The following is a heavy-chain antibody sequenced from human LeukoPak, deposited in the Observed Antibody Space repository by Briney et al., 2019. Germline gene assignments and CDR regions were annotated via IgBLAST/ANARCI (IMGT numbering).Heavy chain of an antibody. Sequence: PGGSLRLSCAASGFTFDDYTMHWVRQAPGKGLEWVSLISWDGGSTYYADSVKGRFTISRDNSKNSLYLQMNSLRAEDTALYYCAKGSSSWYDASYWYFDLWGRGTLVTVSS. J-gene: IGHJ2*01. D-gene: IGHD6-13*01. V-gene: IGHV3-43D*03. CDR2: ISWDGGST. CDR3: AKGSSSWYDASYWYFDL. CDR1: GFTFDDYT.